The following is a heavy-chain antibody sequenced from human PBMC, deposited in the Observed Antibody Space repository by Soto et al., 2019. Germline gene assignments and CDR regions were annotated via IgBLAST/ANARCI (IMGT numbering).Heavy chain of an antibody. J-gene: IGHJ4*02. V-gene: IGHV4-59*01. Sequence: PSETLSLTCTVSGGSISSYYWSWIWQPPGKGLEWIGYIYYSGSANYNPSLKSRVTISVDTSKNQFSLKLSSVTAADTAVYYCARWYGGSLDYWGQGTLVTVSS. CDR3: ARWYGGSLDY. CDR2: IYYSGSA. CDR1: GGSISSYY. D-gene: IGHD4-17*01.